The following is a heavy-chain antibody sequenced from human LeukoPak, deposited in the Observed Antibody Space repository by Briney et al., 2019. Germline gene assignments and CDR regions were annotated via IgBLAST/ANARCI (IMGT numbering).Heavy chain of an antibody. CDR2: IYYSGIT. CDR3: ARWDPCSSTSGQQY. J-gene: IGHJ4*02. Sequence: SETLSLTCTVSGGSISSGGYYWSWIRQHPGKGLEWIGYIYYSGITYYNPSLKSRVTISVDTSKNQFSLKLSSVTAADTAVYYCARWDPCSSTSGQQYWGQGTLVTVSS. CDR1: GGSISSGGYY. D-gene: IGHD2-2*01. V-gene: IGHV4-31*03.